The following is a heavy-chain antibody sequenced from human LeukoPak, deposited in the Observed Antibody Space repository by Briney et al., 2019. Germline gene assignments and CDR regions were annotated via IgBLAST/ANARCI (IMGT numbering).Heavy chain of an antibody. D-gene: IGHD3-10*01. CDR2: ISSSSSYI. Sequence: GGPLRLSCAASGFTFSSYSMNWVRQAPGKGLEWVSSISSSSSYIYYADSVKGRFTISRDNAKNSLYLQMNSLRAEDTAVYYCARHTEWFGELLDWGQGTLVTVSS. J-gene: IGHJ4*02. V-gene: IGHV3-21*01. CDR1: GFTFSSYS. CDR3: ARHTEWFGELLD.